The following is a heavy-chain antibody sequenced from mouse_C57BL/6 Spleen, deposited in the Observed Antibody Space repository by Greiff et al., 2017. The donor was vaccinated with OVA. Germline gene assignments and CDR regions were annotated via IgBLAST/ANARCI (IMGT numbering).Heavy chain of an antibody. Sequence: EVHLVESGGGLVKPGGSLKLSCAASGFTFSDYGMHWVRQAPEKGLEWVAYISSGSSTIYYADTVKGRFTISRDNAKNTLFLQMTSLRSEDTAMYYCARDYDGMDYWGQGTSVTVSS. CDR2: ISSGSSTI. CDR3: ARDYDGMDY. D-gene: IGHD2-4*01. CDR1: GFTFSDYG. J-gene: IGHJ4*01. V-gene: IGHV5-17*01.